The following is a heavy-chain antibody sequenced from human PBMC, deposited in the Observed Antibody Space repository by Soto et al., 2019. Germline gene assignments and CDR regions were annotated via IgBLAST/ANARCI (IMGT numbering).Heavy chain of an antibody. Sequence: QVQLQESGPGLVKPSGTLSLTCAVSGGSFTSNNWWTWVRQPPGQGLEWIGEIYRTGSTNYNPSLKGRCTLSLYKSENQYSMRVPSLTAADTAVYYCASRDPGTSVDYWGQGTLVTVSS. D-gene: IGHD1-7*01. CDR2: IYRTGST. V-gene: IGHV4-4*02. CDR1: GGSFTSNNW. J-gene: IGHJ4*02. CDR3: ASRDPGTSVDY.